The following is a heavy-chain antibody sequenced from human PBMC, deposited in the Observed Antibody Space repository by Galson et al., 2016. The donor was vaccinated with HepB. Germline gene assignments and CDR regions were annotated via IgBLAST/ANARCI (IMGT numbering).Heavy chain of an antibody. D-gene: IGHD3-16*01. CDR3: ARNIGPPHYRLGDLFQFYYYGMDV. J-gene: IGHJ6*01. Sequence: GSLRLSCAASGFTFSNHWMSWVRPAPGKGLEWVANIHQDGSEKSYVDSVKGRFTISSDNAKNSLYLEMNSLRAEDTAVFYCARNIGPPHYRLGDLFQFYYYGMDVWGQGTTVTVSS. V-gene: IGHV3-7*01. CDR2: IHQDGSEK. CDR1: GFTFSNHW.